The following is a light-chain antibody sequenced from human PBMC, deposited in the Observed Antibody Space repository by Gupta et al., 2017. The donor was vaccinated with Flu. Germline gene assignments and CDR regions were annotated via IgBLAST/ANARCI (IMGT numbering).Light chain of an antibody. Sequence: DIQMIQSLSTLSSSVGDRVTITCRASQSISSWLAWYQQKPGKAPKLLIYKASSLESGVPSRFSGSGSGTEFTLTISSLQPDDFATYYCQQYNSYPWSFGQGTKLEIK. CDR3: QQYNSYPWS. V-gene: IGKV1-5*03. CDR2: KAS. CDR1: QSISSW. J-gene: IGKJ2*04.